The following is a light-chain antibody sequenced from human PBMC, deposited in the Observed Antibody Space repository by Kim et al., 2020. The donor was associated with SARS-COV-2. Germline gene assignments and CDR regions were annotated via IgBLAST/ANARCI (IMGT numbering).Light chain of an antibody. CDR3: QQYGSSPRT. V-gene: IGKV3-20*01. Sequence: PGQKATPSSRASQTMSSNYLAWYQQKPGQTPRLLIYGASNRATGFPDRFSGSGSGTDFTLTISRLEPEDFAVYYCQQYGSSPRTFGQGTKVDIK. CDR1: QTMSSNY. J-gene: IGKJ1*01. CDR2: GAS.